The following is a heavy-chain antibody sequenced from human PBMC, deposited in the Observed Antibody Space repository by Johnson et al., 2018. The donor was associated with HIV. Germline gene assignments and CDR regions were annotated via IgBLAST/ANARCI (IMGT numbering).Heavy chain of an antibody. CDR3: ARVLPIAAAGTAFAI. J-gene: IGHJ3*02. V-gene: IGHV3-66*01. D-gene: IGHD6-13*01. CDR1: GLTVSSNY. CDR2: ISSGADT. Sequence: MQLVESGGGLVQPGGSLRLSCAASGLTVSSNYMTWVRQAPGKGLEWVSVISSGADTGYAGSVTGSFTITRDNSKNTLYLQMNSLRAEDTAVYYCARVLPIAAAGTAFAIWGQGKMVTVSS.